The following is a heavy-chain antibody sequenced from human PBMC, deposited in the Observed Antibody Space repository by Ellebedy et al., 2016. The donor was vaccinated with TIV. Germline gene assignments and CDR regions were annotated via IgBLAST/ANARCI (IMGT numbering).Heavy chain of an antibody. Sequence: GGSLRLSCAASRFTFSSYWMSWVRQAPGKGLEWVANIKQDGSEKYYVDSVKGRFTISRDDAKNSLYLQMNSLRAEDTAVYYCARVLSSGYYLEHFDYWGQGTLVTVSS. J-gene: IGHJ4*02. D-gene: IGHD3-22*01. CDR2: IKQDGSEK. CDR3: ARVLSSGYYLEHFDY. CDR1: RFTFSSYW. V-gene: IGHV3-7*03.